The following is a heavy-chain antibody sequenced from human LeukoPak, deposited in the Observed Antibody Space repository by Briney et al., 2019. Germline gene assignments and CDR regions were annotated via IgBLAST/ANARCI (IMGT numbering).Heavy chain of an antibody. CDR1: GFTFSSYS. J-gene: IGHJ4*02. CDR2: ISSSSSYI. V-gene: IGHV3-21*01. D-gene: IGHD3-10*01. CDR3: AREVLWFGGLYGY. Sequence: GGSLRLSCAASGFTFSSYSMNWVRQAPGKGLEWVSSISSSSSYIYYADSVKGRFTISRDNAKNSLYLQMNSLRAEDTAVYYCAREVLWFGGLYGYWGQGTLVTVSS.